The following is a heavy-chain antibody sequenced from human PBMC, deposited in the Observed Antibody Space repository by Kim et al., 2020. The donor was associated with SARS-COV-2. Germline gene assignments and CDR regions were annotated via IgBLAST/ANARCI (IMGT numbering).Heavy chain of an antibody. CDR3: ARDTSTALDS. D-gene: IGHD4-4*01. J-gene: IGHJ4*02. Sequence: TQYASSVKGRFSISRDDAKRSRYLQMNSLTTEDTAMYYCARDTSTALDSWGRGTLVTVSS. V-gene: IGHV3-72*01. CDR2: T.